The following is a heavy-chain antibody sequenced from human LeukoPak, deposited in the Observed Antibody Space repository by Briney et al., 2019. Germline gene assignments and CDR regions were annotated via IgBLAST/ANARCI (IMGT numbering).Heavy chain of an antibody. CDR1: GFTFSSYG. V-gene: IGHV3-30*02. Sequence: PGRSLRLSCAASGFTFSSYGIHWVRQAPGKGLGWVAFIRYDGGNKYYADSVKGRFIMSRDNSKNTLYLQMNSLRAEDTAVYYCAKEDDHFGSGFDYWGQGTLVTVSS. J-gene: IGHJ4*02. CDR2: IRYDGGNK. D-gene: IGHD3-10*01. CDR3: AKEDDHFGSGFDY.